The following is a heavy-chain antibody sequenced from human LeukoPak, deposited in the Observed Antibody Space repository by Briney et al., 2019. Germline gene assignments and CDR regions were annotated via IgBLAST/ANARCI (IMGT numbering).Heavy chain of an antibody. CDR2: FDPEDGET. J-gene: IGHJ4*02. V-gene: IGHV1-24*01. D-gene: IGHD6-13*01. CDR1: GYTLTELS. Sequence: ASVKVSCKVSGYTLTELSMHWVRQAPGKGLEWMGGFDPEDGETIYAQKFQGRVTMTEDTSTDTAYMELSSLRSEDTAVYYCASRYSSSWIARPFDYWGQGTLVTVSS. CDR3: ASRYSSSWIARPFDY.